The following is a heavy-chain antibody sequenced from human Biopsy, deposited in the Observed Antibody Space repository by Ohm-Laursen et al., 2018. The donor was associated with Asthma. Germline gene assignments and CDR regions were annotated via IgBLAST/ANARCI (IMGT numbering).Heavy chain of an antibody. CDR1: GGTFNYA. J-gene: IGHJ4*02. V-gene: IGHV1-69*13. CDR3: ASETGHSYGSGSEYYFDY. Sequence: SVKVSCKPSGGTFNYAITWVRQAPGQGLEWMGGIIPIFGTTNYAQKFKGRVTITADESSSTAYMELSSLRSEDTAVYYCASETGHSYGSGSEYYFDYWGQGTLVTVSS. D-gene: IGHD3-10*01. CDR2: IIPIFGTT.